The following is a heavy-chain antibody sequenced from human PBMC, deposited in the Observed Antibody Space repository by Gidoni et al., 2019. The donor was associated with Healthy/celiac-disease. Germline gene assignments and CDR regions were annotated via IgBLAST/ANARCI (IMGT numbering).Heavy chain of an antibody. CDR1: GFTFSSYA. D-gene: IGHD2-15*01. J-gene: IGHJ5*02. CDR2: ISGSGGST. V-gene: IGHV3-23*01. Sequence: EVQLLESGGGLVQPGGSLRPSCAASGFTFSSYAMSWVRQAPGKGLEWVSAISGSGGSTYDADRVKGRFTISRDNSKNTLYLKMNSLRAEDTAVYYCAKGPHVVVGDNWFDPWGQGTLVTVSS. CDR3: AKGPHVVVGDNWFDP.